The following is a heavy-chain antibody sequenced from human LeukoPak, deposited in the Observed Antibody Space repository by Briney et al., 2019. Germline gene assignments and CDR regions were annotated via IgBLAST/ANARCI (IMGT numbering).Heavy chain of an antibody. CDR3: ARDFCSGGSCYPDAFDI. CDR1: GFTFSSYG. CDR2: IWYDGTNT. D-gene: IGHD2-15*01. J-gene: IGHJ3*02. Sequence: GRSLRLSCAASGFTFSSYGMHWVRQAPGKGLEWVAVIWYDGTNTYYADSVKGRFTISRDNSKNTLYLQMNSLRAEDTAVYYCARDFCSGGSCYPDAFDIWGQGTMVTVPS. V-gene: IGHV3-33*01.